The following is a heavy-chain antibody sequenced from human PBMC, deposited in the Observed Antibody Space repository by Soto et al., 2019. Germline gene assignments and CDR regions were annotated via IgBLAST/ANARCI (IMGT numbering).Heavy chain of an antibody. D-gene: IGHD2-15*01. CDR2: INAGNGNT. CDR3: ARGSLHFYYYYGMDV. Sequence: ASVKASWKVSGYAITVLSMHWVRQAPGKGLEWMGGINAGNGNTKYSQKFQGRVTITRDTSASTAYMELSSLRSEDTAVYYCARGSLHFYYYYGMDVWGQGTTVTVSS. CDR1: GYAITVLS. V-gene: IGHV1-3*01. J-gene: IGHJ6*02.